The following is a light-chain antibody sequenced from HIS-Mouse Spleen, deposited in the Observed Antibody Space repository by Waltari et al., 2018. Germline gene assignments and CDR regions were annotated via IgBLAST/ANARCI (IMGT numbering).Light chain of an antibody. CDR2: EDS. Sequence: SYELTHPPSVSVSPGQTARITCSGDALPKKYADWYQQKSGQAPVLVIYEDSKRPSGSPERFSGSSSGTMATLTISGAQVEDEADYYCYSTDSSGNHRVFGGGTKLTVL. V-gene: IGLV3-10*01. CDR1: ALPKKY. J-gene: IGLJ2*01. CDR3: YSTDSSGNHRV.